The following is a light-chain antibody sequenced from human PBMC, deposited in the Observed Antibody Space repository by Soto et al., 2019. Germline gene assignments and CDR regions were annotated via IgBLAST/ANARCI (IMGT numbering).Light chain of an antibody. V-gene: IGKV3-15*01. CDR2: GAS. CDR3: QQYDNWPWT. Sequence: EVVLTQSPATLSVSPGERATLSCRTSQSISRRLAWYQQKPGQAPRLLIHGASTRAPGFPARFSGSGSGTDFTLTISSLQSEDFAVYYCQQYDNWPWTFGQGTKVEIK. J-gene: IGKJ1*01. CDR1: QSISRR.